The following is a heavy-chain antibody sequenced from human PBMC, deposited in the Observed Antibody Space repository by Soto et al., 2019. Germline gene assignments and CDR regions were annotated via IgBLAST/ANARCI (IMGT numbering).Heavy chain of an antibody. CDR1: GGAIDRGGYY. CDR3: ARVGTSYARRGLDV. D-gene: IGHD7-27*01. V-gene: IGHV4-31*03. CDR2: IYYTGST. Sequence: PSETLSLTCNVSGGAIDRGGYYWCWIRQHPGKGLEWIGYIYYTGSTYYNPSLKSRVSTSIDTSKNQFSPELISVTAADTAVYYCARVGTSYARRGLDVWGQGATVTVSS. J-gene: IGHJ6*02.